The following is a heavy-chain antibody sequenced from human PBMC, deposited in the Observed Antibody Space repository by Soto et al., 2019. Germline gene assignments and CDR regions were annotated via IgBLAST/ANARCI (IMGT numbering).Heavy chain of an antibody. CDR2: IYYSGCN. V-gene: IGHV4-59*01. CDR3: ARRVDTARGVDY. J-gene: IGHJ4*02. CDR1: GGSISSYY. Sequence: QVQLQESGPGLVKPSETLSLTCTVSGGSISSYYWSWIRQPPGKGLVWIGYIYYSGCNNYNPSLKSPVTISIDTSKNQFSLKLSSVTAADTAVYCCARRVDTARGVDYWGQGTLVTVSS. D-gene: IGHD5-18*01.